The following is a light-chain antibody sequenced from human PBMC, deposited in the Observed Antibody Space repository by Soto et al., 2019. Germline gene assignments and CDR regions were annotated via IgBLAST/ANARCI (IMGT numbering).Light chain of an antibody. Sequence: QSALTQPASVSGSPGQSITFSCTGTSSDVGSYDYVSWHQQHPGKAPKLIIYDVNNRPSGVPSRFSGSKSGNTASLIISGLQTEDGADYYCCAYSTSGTHVFGTGTKVTVL. CDR1: SSDVGSYDY. J-gene: IGLJ1*01. CDR3: CAYSTSGTHV. CDR2: DVN. V-gene: IGLV2-14*03.